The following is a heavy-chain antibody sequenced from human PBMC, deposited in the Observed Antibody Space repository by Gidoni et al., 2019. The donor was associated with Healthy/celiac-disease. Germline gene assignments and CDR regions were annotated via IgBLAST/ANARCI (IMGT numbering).Heavy chain of an antibody. V-gene: IGHV3-33*01. CDR3: ARGWGSYGRWFDP. Sequence: QVQLVESGGGVVQPGRSLRLSGAASGFTFSSYGMYWVCQAPGKGLAWVAVRWNDGSKNYYADSVKGRFTISRDNSNNTLYLQMNSLGAEDTAVYYCARGWGSYGRWFDPWGQGTLVTVSS. J-gene: IGHJ5*02. D-gene: IGHD1-26*01. CDR2: RWNDGSKN. CDR1: GFTFSSYG.